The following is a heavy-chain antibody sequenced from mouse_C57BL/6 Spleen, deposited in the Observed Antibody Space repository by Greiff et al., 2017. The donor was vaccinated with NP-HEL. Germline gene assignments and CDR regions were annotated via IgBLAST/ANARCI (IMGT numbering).Heavy chain of an antibody. CDR1: GYTFTSYW. CDR3: ARLWGNYVDYAMDY. J-gene: IGHJ4*01. CDR2: IDPNSGGT. Sequence: VQLQQPGAELVKPGASVKLSCKASGYTFTSYWMHWVKQRPGRGLGWIGRIDPNSGGTKYNEQFKSKATLTVDKPSSTAYMQLSSLTSEDSAVYYCARLWGNYVDYAMDYWGQGTSVTVSS. V-gene: IGHV1-72*01. D-gene: IGHD2-1*01.